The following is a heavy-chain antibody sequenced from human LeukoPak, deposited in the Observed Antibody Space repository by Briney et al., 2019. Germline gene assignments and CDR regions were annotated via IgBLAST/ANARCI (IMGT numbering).Heavy chain of an antibody. V-gene: IGHV3-11*01. CDR2: ISSSGSTI. CDR3: ARENDFWGGFPAPMDV. Sequence: GGSLRLSCAASGFTFGDYYMSWIRQAPGKGLEWVSYISSSGSTIYYADSVKGRFTISRDNAKNSLYLQMNSLRAEDTAVYYFARENDFWGGFPAPMDVWGKGTTVTVSS. D-gene: IGHD3-3*01. CDR1: GFTFGDYY. J-gene: IGHJ6*03.